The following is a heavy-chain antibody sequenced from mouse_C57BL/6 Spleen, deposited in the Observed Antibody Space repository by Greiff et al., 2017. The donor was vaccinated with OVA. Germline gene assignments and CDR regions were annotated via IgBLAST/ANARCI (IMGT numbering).Heavy chain of an antibody. CDR1: GYTFTSYW. Sequence: VQLQQPGAELVRPGSSVKLSCKASGYTFTSYWMHWVKQRPIQGLEWIGNIDPSDSETHYNQKFKDKATLTVDKSSSTAYMQLSSLTSEDSAVDYCARREPSNLYAMDYWGQGTSVTVSS. V-gene: IGHV1-52*01. J-gene: IGHJ4*01. CDR3: ARREPSNLYAMDY. CDR2: IDPSDSET. D-gene: IGHD2-10*02.